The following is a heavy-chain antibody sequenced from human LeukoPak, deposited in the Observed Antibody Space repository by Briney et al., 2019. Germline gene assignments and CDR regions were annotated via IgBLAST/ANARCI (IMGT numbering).Heavy chain of an antibody. V-gene: IGHV3-23*01. CDR3: AKRWLARPGDY. J-gene: IGHJ4*02. CDR2: ISGSGGST. D-gene: IGHD6-19*01. Sequence: GGSLRLSCAASGFTFSSYAMSWDRQAPGKGLEWVSAISGSGGSTYYADSVKGRFTISRDNSKNTLYLQMNSLRAEDTAVCYCAKRWLARPGDYWGQGTLVTVSS. CDR1: GFTFSSYA.